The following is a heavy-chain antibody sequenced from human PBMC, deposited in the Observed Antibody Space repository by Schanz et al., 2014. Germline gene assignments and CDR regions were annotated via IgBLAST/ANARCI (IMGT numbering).Heavy chain of an antibody. CDR2: IWYDGNNK. CDR3: RLWFGELYYGMDV. Sequence: QVQLVESGGDVVQPGRSLRLSCAASGFTFSSYGMHWVRQAPGKGLEWVAVIWYDGNNKYYADSVKGRFTISRDNSKNILYLQMNSLRAEDTAVYYCRLWFGELYYGMDVWGQGTTVTVSS. CDR1: GFTFSSYG. D-gene: IGHD3-10*01. V-gene: IGHV3-33*01. J-gene: IGHJ6*02.